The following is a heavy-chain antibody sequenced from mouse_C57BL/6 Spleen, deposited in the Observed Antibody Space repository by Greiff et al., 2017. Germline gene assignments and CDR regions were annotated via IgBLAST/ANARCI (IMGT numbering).Heavy chain of an antibody. J-gene: IGHJ4*01. V-gene: IGHV1-50*01. Sequence: QVQLQQPGAELVKPGASVKLSCKASGYTFTSYWMQWVKQRPGQGLEWIGEIDPSDSYTNYNQKFKGKATLTVDTSSSTAYMQLSSLTSEDSAVYYCARRGSRDYWGQGTSVTVSS. CDR2: IDPSDSYT. CDR1: GYTFTSYW. CDR3: ARRGSRDY.